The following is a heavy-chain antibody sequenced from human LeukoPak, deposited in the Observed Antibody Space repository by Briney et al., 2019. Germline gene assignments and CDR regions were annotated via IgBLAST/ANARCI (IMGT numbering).Heavy chain of an antibody. V-gene: IGHV4-39*01. CDR2: IYYSGST. D-gene: IGHD2-2*01. Sequence: SETLSLTCTVSGGSISSSIYYWGWISQPPGKGLEWIGSIYYSGSTYYNPSLKSRVIISVDTSKNQFSLKLKSVTAADMAVYYCARLAGCSSTSCYDHWGQGTLVTVSS. CDR3: ARLAGCSSTSCYDH. J-gene: IGHJ4*02. CDR1: GGSISSSIYY.